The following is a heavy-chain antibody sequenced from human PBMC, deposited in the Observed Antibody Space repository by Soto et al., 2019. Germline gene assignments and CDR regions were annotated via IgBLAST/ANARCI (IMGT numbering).Heavy chain of an antibody. CDR3: ARSIVVVTAADY. Sequence: QVQLVQSGAEVKKPGASVKVSCKASGYTFTSYAMHWVRQAPGQRLERMGWINAGNGNTKYSQKLQGRVTITRDTSASTAYMKLSSLRSEDTAVYYCARSIVVVTAADYWGQGTLVTVSS. CDR1: GYTFTSYA. CDR2: INAGNGNT. V-gene: IGHV1-3*01. J-gene: IGHJ4*02. D-gene: IGHD2-21*02.